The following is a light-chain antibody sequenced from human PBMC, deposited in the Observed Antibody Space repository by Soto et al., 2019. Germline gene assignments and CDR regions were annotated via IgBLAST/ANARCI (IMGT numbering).Light chain of an antibody. J-gene: IGKJ1*01. Sequence: IVMTQSPATLSVSPGERATLSCRASQSVSSNLAWYQQKPGQAPRLLIYGASTRATGIPARFSGSGSGTEFTLTISSLQSEDFAVYYCQQYNNCPQTFGQGTKVDI. CDR2: GAS. V-gene: IGKV3-15*01. CDR1: QSVSSN. CDR3: QQYNNCPQT.